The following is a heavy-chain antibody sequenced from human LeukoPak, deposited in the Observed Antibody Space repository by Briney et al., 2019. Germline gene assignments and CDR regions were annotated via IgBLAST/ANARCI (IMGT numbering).Heavy chain of an antibody. D-gene: IGHD3-16*01. J-gene: IGHJ4*02. V-gene: IGHV3-30*03. CDR3: ARDALERGYFDY. CDR2: ISYDGSNK. Sequence: GGSLRLSCAASGFTFSSYGMHWVRQAPGKGLEWVAVISYDGSNKYYADSVKGRFTISRDNSKNTLYLQMNSLRAEDTAVYYCARDALERGYFDYWGQGTLVTVSS. CDR1: GFTFSSYG.